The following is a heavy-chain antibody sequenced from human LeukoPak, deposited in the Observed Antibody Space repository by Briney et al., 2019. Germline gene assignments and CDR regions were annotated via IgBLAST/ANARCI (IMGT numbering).Heavy chain of an antibody. CDR1: KFTFSIYP. CDR3: ARDAGYSGYEDFSE. J-gene: IGHJ4*02. Sequence: GGSLRLSCAASKFTFSIYPMNWVRQAPGKGLEWVSSITGSGTATHYAESVKGRFTISRDNAKNYLFLQMNSLQVEDTAIYYCARDAGYSGYEDFSEWGQGTLVTVSS. D-gene: IGHD5-12*01. V-gene: IGHV3-21*01. CDR2: ITGSGTAT.